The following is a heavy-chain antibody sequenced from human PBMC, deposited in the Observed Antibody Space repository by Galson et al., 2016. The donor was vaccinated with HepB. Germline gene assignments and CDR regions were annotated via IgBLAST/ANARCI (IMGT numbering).Heavy chain of an antibody. D-gene: IGHD3-16*01. CDR3: STRGIGVDLHY. V-gene: IGHV1-69*08. CDR2: IIPVLGTT. Sequence: SVKVSCKASEDTFSNYIFSWVRQAPGQRLEWMGRIIPVLGTTNYAQQFQGRVTVTADKSTSTAYMELSSLRSEDTAVYYCSTRGIGVDLHYWGQGTLVTVSS. CDR1: EDTFSNYI. J-gene: IGHJ4*02.